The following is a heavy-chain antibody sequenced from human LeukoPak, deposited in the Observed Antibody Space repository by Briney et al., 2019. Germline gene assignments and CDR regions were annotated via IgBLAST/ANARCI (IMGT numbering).Heavy chain of an antibody. CDR1: GGTFSSYA. D-gene: IGHD4-23*01. Sequence: SVKVSCKASGGTFSSYAISWVRQAPGQGPEWMGGVIPIFGTANYAQKFQGRVTITADESTSTAYMELSSLRSEDTAVYYCARGYGGSFYYYYGMDVWGQGTTVTVSS. J-gene: IGHJ6*02. CDR3: ARGYGGSFYYYYGMDV. CDR2: VIPIFGTA. V-gene: IGHV1-69*13.